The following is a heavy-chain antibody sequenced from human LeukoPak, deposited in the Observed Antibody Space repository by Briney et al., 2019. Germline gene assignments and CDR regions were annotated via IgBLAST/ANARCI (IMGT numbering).Heavy chain of an antibody. CDR2: ISSNGGST. J-gene: IGHJ4*02. CDR1: GFTFSAHY. Sequence: GGSLRLSCAASGFTFSAHYMDWVRQAPGKGLEYVSGISSNGGSTYNAASVKGRFTISRDNSKNTVYLQMSSLRAEDTALYYCVKRTGLYFDYWGQGTLVTVSS. V-gene: IGHV3-64D*09. D-gene: IGHD1-1*01. CDR3: VKRTGLYFDY.